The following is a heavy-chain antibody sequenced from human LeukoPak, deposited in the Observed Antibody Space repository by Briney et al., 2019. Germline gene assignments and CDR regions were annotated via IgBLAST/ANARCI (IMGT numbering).Heavy chain of an antibody. CDR2: ISTSGTT. V-gene: IGHV4-4*07. D-gene: IGHD3-10*01. CDR1: GDSFSSYH. Sequence: SETLSLTCIVSGDSFSSYHWSWVRQPAGKGLEWIGRISTSGTTNSNPALKSRVTMSIDSSKNQFSLNLSSVTAADSAVYYCARAASEDAVDYYGSGRRFYSYYMDVWGKGTTVTISS. J-gene: IGHJ6*03. CDR3: ARAASEDAVDYYGSGRRFYSYYMDV.